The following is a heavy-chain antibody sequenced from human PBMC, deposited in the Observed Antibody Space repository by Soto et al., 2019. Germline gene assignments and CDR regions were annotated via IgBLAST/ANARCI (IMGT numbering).Heavy chain of an antibody. CDR3: ARTRIAVAYYYYDIDV. CDR1: GFTFSSYG. J-gene: IGHJ6*02. Sequence: GGSLRLSCAASGFTFSSYGMHWVRQAPGKGLEWVAVIWYDGSNKYYADSVKGRFTISRDNSKNTLYLQMNSLRAEDTAVYYCARTRIAVAYYYYDIDVWGQVTTVTVSS. V-gene: IGHV3-33*01. CDR2: IWYDGSNK. D-gene: IGHD6-19*01.